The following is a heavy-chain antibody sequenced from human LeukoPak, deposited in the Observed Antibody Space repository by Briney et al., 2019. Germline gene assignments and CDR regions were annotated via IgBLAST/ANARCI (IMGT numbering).Heavy chain of an antibody. CDR1: GFTFDDYA. J-gene: IGHJ4*02. CDR3: AKGIDSGYYSHLGYFDY. CDR2: ISWNSGSI. V-gene: IGHV3-9*01. D-gene: IGHD3-22*01. Sequence: PGGSLRLSCAASGFTFDDYAMHWARHAPGKGLEWVSGISWNSGSIGYADSVKGRFTISRDNAKNSLYLQMNSLRAEDTALYYCAKGIDSGYYSHLGYFDYWGQGTLVTVSS.